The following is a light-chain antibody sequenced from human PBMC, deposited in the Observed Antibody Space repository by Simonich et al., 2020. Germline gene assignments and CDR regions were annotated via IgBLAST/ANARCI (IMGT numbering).Light chain of an antibody. CDR1: SLRSYY. CDR3: NSRDSSGNSVV. Sequence: SSELTQDPAVSVALGQTVRITCQGDSLRSYYASWYQQKPGQAPVLVIYGKNNRPSGNPARFSGSSSGNTASLTITGAQAEDEADYYCNSRDSSGNSVVFGGGTKLTVL. CDR2: GKN. J-gene: IGLJ2*01. V-gene: IGLV3-19*01.